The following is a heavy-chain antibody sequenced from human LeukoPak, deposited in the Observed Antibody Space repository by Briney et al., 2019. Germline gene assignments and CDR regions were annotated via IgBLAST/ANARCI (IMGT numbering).Heavy chain of an antibody. Sequence: SVKVSCKASGGTFSSYAISWVRQAPGQGLEWMGGIIPIFGTANYAQKFQGRVTITADESTSTAHMELSSLRSEDTAVYYCARAYGDYATPDYWGQGTLVTVSS. J-gene: IGHJ4*02. CDR1: GGTFSSYA. D-gene: IGHD4-17*01. V-gene: IGHV1-69*01. CDR2: IIPIFGTA. CDR3: ARAYGDYATPDY.